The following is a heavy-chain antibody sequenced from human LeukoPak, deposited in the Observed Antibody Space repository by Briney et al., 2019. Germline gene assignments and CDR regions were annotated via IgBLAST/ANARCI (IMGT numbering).Heavy chain of an antibody. CDR3: AKRSSTSSGYFDF. D-gene: IGHD3-22*01. CDR1: GFTFRNYW. Sequence: PGGSLRLSCAASGFTFRNYWMHWVRQAPGKGLVWVSRINTDGSITNYADSVKGRFTISRDNAENTLYLQMNSLRAEDTTIYYCAKRSSTSSGYFDFWGRGTLVTVSS. V-gene: IGHV3-74*01. CDR2: INTDGSIT. J-gene: IGHJ4*02.